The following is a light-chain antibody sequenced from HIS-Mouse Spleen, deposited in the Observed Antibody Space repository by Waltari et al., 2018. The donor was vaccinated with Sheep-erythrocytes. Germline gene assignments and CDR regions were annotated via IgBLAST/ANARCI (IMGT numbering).Light chain of an antibody. V-gene: IGLV1-36*01. CDR1: SSNIGNTA. Sequence: SVLTQPPSVSEAPRQRFTISCSGSSSNIGNTAVTWYQQLPGKAPKLLIYYDDLLPSGVSDRFSGSKSGTSASLAISGLQSEDEADYYCAAWDDSLNGPVFGGGTKLTVL. CDR3: AAWDDSLNGPV. CDR2: YDD. J-gene: IGLJ3*02.